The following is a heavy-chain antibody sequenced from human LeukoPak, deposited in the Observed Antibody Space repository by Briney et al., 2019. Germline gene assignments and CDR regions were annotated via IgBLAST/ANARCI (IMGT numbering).Heavy chain of an antibody. D-gene: IGHD6-13*01. V-gene: IGHV3-66*01. J-gene: IGHJ4*02. CDR1: GFTVSSDY. CDR3: TRGGPGIATAGI. Sequence: GGSLRLSCAASGFTVSSDYMSWVRQAPGKGLEWVSVIYAGGGTYYADSVKGRFTFSRDSSKNTLYLQMNSLRAEDTAVYYCTRGGPGIATAGIWGQGTLVTVSS. CDR2: IYAGGGT.